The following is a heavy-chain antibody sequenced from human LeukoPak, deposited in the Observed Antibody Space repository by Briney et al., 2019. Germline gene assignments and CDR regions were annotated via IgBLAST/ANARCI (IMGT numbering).Heavy chain of an antibody. Sequence: SETLSLTCAVYGGSFSGYYWSWIRQPPGKGLEWIGEINHSGSTNYNPSLKSRVTISVDTSKNQFSLKLSSVTAADTAVYYCTRSGLTGMRKYARADYYYYGMDVWGQGTAVTVSS. J-gene: IGHJ6*02. CDR1: GGSFSGYY. CDR3: TRSGLTGMRKYARADYYYYGMDV. D-gene: IGHD1-14*01. V-gene: IGHV4-34*01. CDR2: INHSGST.